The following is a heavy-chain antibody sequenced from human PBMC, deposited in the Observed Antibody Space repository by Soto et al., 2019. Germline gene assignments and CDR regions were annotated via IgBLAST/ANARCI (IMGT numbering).Heavy chain of an antibody. CDR1: GGSMSSGGYY. CDR2: IYYSGLT. J-gene: IGHJ5*02. Sequence: SETLSLTCTVSGGSMSSGGYYWSWIRQHPGKGLEWIGYIYYSGLTDYNPSLKSRLTISVDTSKNQFSLKLSSVTAADTAVYYCARGESYYDFWSGYYTGPWFDPWGQGTLVTV. D-gene: IGHD3-3*01. V-gene: IGHV4-31*03. CDR3: ARGESYYDFWSGYYTGPWFDP.